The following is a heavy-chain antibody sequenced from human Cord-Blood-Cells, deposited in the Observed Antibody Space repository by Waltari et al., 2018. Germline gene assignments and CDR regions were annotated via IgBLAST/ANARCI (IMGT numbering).Heavy chain of an antibody. V-gene: IGHV4-61*01. CDR1: GGSVSSGSYY. Sequence: QVQLQESGPGLVTPSATLSLTCTVSGGSVSSGSYYWSGIRQPPGKGLEWIGYIYYSGSTNYNPSLKSRVTISVDTSKNQFSLKLSSVTAADTAVYYCASERCSSTSCNWFDPWGQGTLVTVSS. D-gene: IGHD2-2*01. J-gene: IGHJ5*02. CDR2: IYYSGST. CDR3: ASERCSSTSCNWFDP.